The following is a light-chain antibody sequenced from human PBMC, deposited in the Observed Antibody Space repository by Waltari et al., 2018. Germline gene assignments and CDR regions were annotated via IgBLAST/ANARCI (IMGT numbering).Light chain of an antibody. J-gene: IGKJ2*01. CDR2: GAS. CDR1: QSIRSY. Sequence: TCRASQSIRSYLNWYQQKPGEAPKLLIYGASSLQSGVTSKFSGSGSGTDFTLTISSLQPEDFATYYCQQSYGTPYTFGQGTMVDFK. V-gene: IGKV1-39*01. CDR3: QQSYGTPYT.